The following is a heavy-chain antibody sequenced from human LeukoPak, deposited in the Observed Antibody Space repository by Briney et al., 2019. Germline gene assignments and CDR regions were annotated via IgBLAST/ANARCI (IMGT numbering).Heavy chain of an antibody. J-gene: IGHJ4*01. Sequence: SETLSLTCTVSGASIPSTDYYWSWIRQPPGKGLEWIGYIYYNGNTYTNPSLKSRLTLSVDTSKNQFSLKLSSVTAADTAVYYCARGSSSWYSSRIDYWGQGTLVTVSS. CDR2: IYYNGNT. CDR3: ARGSSSWYSSRIDY. V-gene: IGHV4-30-4*01. D-gene: IGHD2-2*01. CDR1: GASIPSTDYY.